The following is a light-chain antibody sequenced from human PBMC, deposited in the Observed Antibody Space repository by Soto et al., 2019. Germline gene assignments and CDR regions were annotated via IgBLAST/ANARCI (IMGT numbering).Light chain of an antibody. J-gene: IGKJ1*01. CDR3: QQYNGDPWA. CDR1: QCIXTW. CDR2: KAS. Sequence: EMPVTQWTCVLPGCVGNRVTITCRARQCIXTWLGWYQRKPGRAPKVLXVKASSLQRDGPSGLSGSGSVTEFTLTISSLQPYYFETYYCQQYNGDPWAFGQGTKVDIK. V-gene: IGKV1-5*03.